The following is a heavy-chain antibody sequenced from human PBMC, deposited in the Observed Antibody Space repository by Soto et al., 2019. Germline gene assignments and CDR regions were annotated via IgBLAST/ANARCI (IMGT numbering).Heavy chain of an antibody. V-gene: IGHV3-23*01. Sequence: PGWSLRLSCAASGFIFVSYAITWVRQVPGKGLEWVSDISASGRSTNYADSVKGRFTISRDNSKNTLYLQMNSLRVEDTAVYFCAKGSGDSYYYFDFWGQGTLVTVSS. J-gene: IGHJ4*02. CDR3: AKGSGDSYYYFDF. D-gene: IGHD2-21*01. CDR1: GFIFVSYA. CDR2: ISASGRST.